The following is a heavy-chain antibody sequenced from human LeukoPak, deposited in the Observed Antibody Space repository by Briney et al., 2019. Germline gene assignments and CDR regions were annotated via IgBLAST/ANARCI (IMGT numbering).Heavy chain of an antibody. Sequence: PGGSLRLSCAVTGFTFSSYVMSWVRPAPGKGLEWVSSISGSGGSTYYADSVKGRFTISRDNSKKTLYLQMNSLRADDTAVYYCASWVPDRGFDYWGQGTLVTVSS. D-gene: IGHD3-10*01. J-gene: IGHJ4*02. CDR1: GFTFSSYV. V-gene: IGHV3-23*01. CDR3: ASWVPDRGFDY. CDR2: ISGSGGST.